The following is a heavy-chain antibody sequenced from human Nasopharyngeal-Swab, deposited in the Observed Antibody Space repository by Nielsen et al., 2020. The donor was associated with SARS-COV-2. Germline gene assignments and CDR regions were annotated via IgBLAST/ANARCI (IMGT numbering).Heavy chain of an antibody. Sequence: ASVKVSCKASGYTFTSYAMNWVRQAPGQGLEWMGWINTNTGNPTYAQGFTGRFVFSLDTSVSTAYLQISSLKAEDTAVYYCARGVPSQYYYGSGDYWGRGTLVTVSS. CDR3: ARGVPSQYYYGSGDY. CDR1: GYTFTSYA. D-gene: IGHD3-10*01. V-gene: IGHV7-4-1*02. J-gene: IGHJ4*02. CDR2: INTNTGNP.